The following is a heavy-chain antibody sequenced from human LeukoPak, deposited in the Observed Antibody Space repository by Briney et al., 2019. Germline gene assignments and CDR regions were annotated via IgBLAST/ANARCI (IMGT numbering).Heavy chain of an antibody. Sequence: GEYLKISCKASGYSFTNYWIGWVRQMPGKGLEWMAIIYPGESDTRYNPSFQGQVTISADKSISTAYLQWSSLKASDTAMYYCATYNWGFYYFDYWGQGTLVTVSS. V-gene: IGHV5-51*01. CDR3: ATYNWGFYYFDY. CDR2: IYPGESDT. J-gene: IGHJ4*02. D-gene: IGHD1-1*01. CDR1: GYSFTNYW.